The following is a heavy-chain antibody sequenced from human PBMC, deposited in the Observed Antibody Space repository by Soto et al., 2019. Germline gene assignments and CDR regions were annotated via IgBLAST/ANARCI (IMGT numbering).Heavy chain of an antibody. CDR2: ISGGGAGT. CDR1: GRTFRSYA. J-gene: IGHJ4*02. V-gene: IGHV3-23*01. CDR3: AKGRKPAHDDGLCAFDS. D-gene: IGHD3-3*01. Sequence: GGSLRLSCVVSGRTFRSYAMSWVRQAPGKGLEWVSGISGGGAGTYYADSVKGRFTISRDPSTTTLFLDMYSLGAEDTAIYYCAKGRKPAHDDGLCAFDSWGQGVLVTVSS.